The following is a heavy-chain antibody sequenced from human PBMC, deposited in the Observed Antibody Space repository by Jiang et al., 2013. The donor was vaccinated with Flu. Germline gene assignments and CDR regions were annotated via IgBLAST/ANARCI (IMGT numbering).Heavy chain of an antibody. CDR2: IHYSGST. CDR3: ARHPPRGGLSGYNSGYAFDI. CDR1: GGSISSYY. V-gene: IGHV4-59*01. D-gene: IGHD5-24*01. Sequence: GLVKPSETLSLTCTVSGGSISSYYWSWIRQPPGKGLEWIGYIHYSGSTNYNPSLKSRVTISVDTSKNQFSLKLSSVTAADTAVYYCARHPPRGGLSGYNSGYAFDIWGQGTMVTVSS. J-gene: IGHJ3*02.